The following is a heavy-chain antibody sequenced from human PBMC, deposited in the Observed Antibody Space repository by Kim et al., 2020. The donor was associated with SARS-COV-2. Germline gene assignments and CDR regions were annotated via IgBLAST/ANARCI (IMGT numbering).Heavy chain of an antibody. CDR2: STK. Sequence: STKTYANPVKGRFTHTRDSATDTLYLLMNSLRAEDTAVYYCEGYYFGMDVWGQGTTVTVSS. CDR3: EGYYFGMDV. V-gene: IGHV3-74*01. J-gene: IGHJ6*02.